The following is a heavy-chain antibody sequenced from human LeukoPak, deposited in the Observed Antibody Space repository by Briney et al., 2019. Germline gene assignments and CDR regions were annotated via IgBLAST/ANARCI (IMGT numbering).Heavy chain of an antibody. J-gene: IGHJ6*02. Sequence: GGSLRLSCAASGFTVSGNYMNWVRQAPGKGLEWVSVIYGGGKTYHADSVKGRFTLSRDNSKNMLFLQMNGLRVEDTAVYYCARDQATMIRNGFDVWGQGTTVTVSS. D-gene: IGHD3-10*01. CDR2: IYGGGKT. CDR3: ARDQATMIRNGFDV. V-gene: IGHV3-53*01. CDR1: GFTVSGNY.